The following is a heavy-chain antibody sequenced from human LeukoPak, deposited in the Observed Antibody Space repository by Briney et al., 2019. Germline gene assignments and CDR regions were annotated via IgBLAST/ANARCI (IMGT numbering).Heavy chain of an antibody. J-gene: IGHJ4*02. CDR1: GGSFSGYY. CDR3: ARGRLWFGLFDY. CDR2: INHSGST. V-gene: IGHV4-34*01. D-gene: IGHD3-10*01. Sequence: PSETLSLTCAVYGGSFSGYYWSWIRQPPGKGLEWIGEINHSGSTNYNPSLKSRVTISVDTSKNQFSPKLSSVTAADTAVYYCARGRLWFGLFDYWGQGTLVTVSS.